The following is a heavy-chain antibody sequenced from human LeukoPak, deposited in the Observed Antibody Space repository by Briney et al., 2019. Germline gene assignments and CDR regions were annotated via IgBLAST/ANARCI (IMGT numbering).Heavy chain of an antibody. CDR2: ISGSGSST. CDR3: AKGTYYYDSSGYSVDY. Sequence: HSGGSLRLSCAASGFTFSSYAMSWVRQAPGKGLEWVSGISGSGSSTHYADSVKGRFTISRDNSKNTLYLQMNSLRAEDTAVYYCAKGTYYYDSSGYSVDYWGQGTLATVSS. V-gene: IGHV3-23*01. CDR1: GFTFSSYA. D-gene: IGHD3-22*01. J-gene: IGHJ4*02.